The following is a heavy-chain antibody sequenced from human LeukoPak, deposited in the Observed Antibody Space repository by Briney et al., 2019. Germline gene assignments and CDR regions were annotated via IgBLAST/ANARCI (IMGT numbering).Heavy chain of an antibody. Sequence: SQTLSLTCTVSGGSISSGGYYWSWIRQPPGKGLEWIGYIYHSGSTYYNPSLKSRVTISVDRSKNQFSLKLSSVTAADTAVYYCARDHITGTTYYWGQGTLVTVSS. CDR1: GGSISSGGYY. V-gene: IGHV4-30-2*01. D-gene: IGHD1-20*01. J-gene: IGHJ4*02. CDR3: ARDHITGTTYY. CDR2: IYHSGST.